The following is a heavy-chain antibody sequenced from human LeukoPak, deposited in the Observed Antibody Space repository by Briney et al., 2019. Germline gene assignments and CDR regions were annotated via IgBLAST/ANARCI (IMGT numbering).Heavy chain of an antibody. D-gene: IGHD6-19*01. V-gene: IGHV1-2*02. J-gene: IGHJ4*02. CDR2: INPNSGDT. CDR1: GYTFTGYY. CDR3: ARVGSSGWYVHPTLDY. Sequence: ASVKVSFKASGYTFTGYYMHWVRQAPGQGLEWMGWINPNSGDTNYAQKFQGRVTVTRDTSISTAYMELSSLRSDDTAVYYCARVGSSGWYVHPTLDYWGQGTLVTVSS.